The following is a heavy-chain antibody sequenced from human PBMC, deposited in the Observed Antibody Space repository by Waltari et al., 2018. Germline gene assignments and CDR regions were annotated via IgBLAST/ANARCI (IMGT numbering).Heavy chain of an antibody. Sequence: QVQLQESGPGLVRPSETLSLTCTVSGYSISSGYYWGWIRQPPGKGLAWIGTIYHRGTTREGPSRKGRVTMSVDTSKNQFSLKLSSVTAADTAVYYCARVPSNYGDHVLFDYWGQGTLVTVSS. D-gene: IGHD4-17*01. CDR1: GYSISSGYY. J-gene: IGHJ4*02. CDR3: ARVPSNYGDHVLFDY. CDR2: IYHRGTT. V-gene: IGHV4-38-2*02.